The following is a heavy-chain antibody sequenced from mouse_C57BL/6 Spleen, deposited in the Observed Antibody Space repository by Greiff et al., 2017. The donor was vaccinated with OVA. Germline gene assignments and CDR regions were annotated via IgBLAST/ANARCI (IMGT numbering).Heavy chain of an antibody. CDR3: TRDLSLDYFDY. D-gene: IGHD6-2*01. J-gene: IGHJ2*01. CDR2: ISSGGDYI. Sequence: EVHLVASGEGLVKPGGSLKLSCAASGFTFSSYAMSWVRQTPEKRLEWVAYISSGGDYIYYADTVKGRFTISRDNARNTLYLQMSSLKSEDTAMYYCTRDLSLDYFDYWGQGTTLTVSS. CDR1: GFTFSSYA. V-gene: IGHV5-9-1*02.